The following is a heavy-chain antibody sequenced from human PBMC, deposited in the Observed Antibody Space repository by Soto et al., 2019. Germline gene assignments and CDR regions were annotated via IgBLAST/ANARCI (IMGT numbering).Heavy chain of an antibody. J-gene: IGHJ4*02. CDR3: ARVDGTY. CDR1: GYTFTSYA. CDR2: INPDSGNT. V-gene: IGHV1-3*05. Sequence: QVQLVQSGAEEKKPGASVKVSCKASGYTFTSYAVHWVRQAPGQGLELMGSINPDSGNTKYSQKLRGRVTITRDTSASIAYMELGSLRSEDTDVYYCARVDGTYWGQGALVTVSS. D-gene: IGHD1-26*01.